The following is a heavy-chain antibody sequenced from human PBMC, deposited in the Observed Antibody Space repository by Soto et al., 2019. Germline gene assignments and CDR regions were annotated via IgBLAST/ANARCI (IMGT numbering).Heavy chain of an antibody. D-gene: IGHD6-19*01. CDR3: ALVFDRQWLDRLFDY. V-gene: IGHV3-23*01. CDR2: ISGSGGST. Sequence: GGSLRLSCAASGFTFSSYSMNWVRQAPGKGLEWVSAISGSGGSTYYADSVKGRFTISRDNSKNTLYLQMNSLRDEDTAVYYCALVFDRQWLDRLFDYWGQGTLVTVSS. CDR1: GFTFSSYS. J-gene: IGHJ4*02.